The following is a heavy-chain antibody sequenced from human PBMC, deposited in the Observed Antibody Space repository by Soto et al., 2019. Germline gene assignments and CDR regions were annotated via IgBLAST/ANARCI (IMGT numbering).Heavy chain of an antibody. CDR3: AKPDNSFSWGSGRDY. V-gene: IGHV3-23*01. J-gene: IGHJ4*02. CDR1: GFTFSTYA. D-gene: IGHD3-16*01. Sequence: EVKLLESGGGLEQPGGSLRLSCAASGFTFSTYAMNWVRQAPGKGLEWVSAVSGSGSQTYYADSVKGRFTISRDNSMNTLYLQMNGLGADDTAMYYCAKPDNSFSWGSGRDYLGRGILVTVSS. CDR2: VSGSGSQT.